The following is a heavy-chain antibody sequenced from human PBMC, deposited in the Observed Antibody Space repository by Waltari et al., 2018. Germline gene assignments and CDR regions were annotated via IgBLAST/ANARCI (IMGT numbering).Heavy chain of an antibody. V-gene: IGHV4-39*07. Sequence: QLQLQESGPGLVKPSETLSLTCTVSGGSISSSSYYWGWIRQPPGKGLEWIGSIYYSGSTYYNPSLKSRVTISVDTSKNQFSLKLSSVTAADTAVYYCARGGSAGDFDYWGQGTLVTVSS. D-gene: IGHD3-16*01. CDR3: ARGGSAGDFDY. J-gene: IGHJ4*02. CDR1: GGSISSSSYY. CDR2: IYYSGST.